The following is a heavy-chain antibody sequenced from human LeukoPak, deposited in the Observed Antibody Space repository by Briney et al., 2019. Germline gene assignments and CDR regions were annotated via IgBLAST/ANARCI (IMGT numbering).Heavy chain of an antibody. V-gene: IGHV4-39*07. J-gene: IGHJ4*02. CDR2: IYYSGST. Sequence: PSETLSLTCTVSGGSISSSSYYWGWIRQPPGKGLEWIGSIYYSGSTYYNPSLKSRVTISVDTSKNQFSLKLSSVIAADTAVYYCARGLYYYDSSGPLGFDYWGQGTLVTVSS. CDR3: ARGLYYYDSSGPLGFDY. CDR1: GGSISSSSYY. D-gene: IGHD3-22*01.